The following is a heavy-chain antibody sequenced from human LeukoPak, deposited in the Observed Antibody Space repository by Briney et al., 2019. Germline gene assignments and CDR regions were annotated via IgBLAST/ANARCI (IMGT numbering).Heavy chain of an antibody. V-gene: IGHV1-8*01. D-gene: IGHD2-15*01. CDR1: GYTFTSYD. J-gene: IGHJ4*02. CDR2: INPNSGNT. Sequence: ASVKVSCKASGYTFTSYDINWVRQATGQGLEWMGWINPNSGNTGYAQKFQGRVTMTRNTSISTAYMELSSLRSEDTAVYYCARGDCSGGSCYPDYWGQGTLVTVSS. CDR3: ARGDCSGGSCYPDY.